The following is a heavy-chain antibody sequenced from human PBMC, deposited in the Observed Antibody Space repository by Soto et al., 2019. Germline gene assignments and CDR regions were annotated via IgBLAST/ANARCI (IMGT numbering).Heavy chain of an antibody. D-gene: IGHD4-17*01. V-gene: IGHV3-30-3*01. Sequence: QVQLVESGGGVVHPGRSLRLSCAASGFTFSHYPMHWVRQAPGKGLEWVAVISFDGSTRYYADSVKGRFTISRDNSKNTLYLQMNSLRAEVTAMYYCARGPGRVTTFDGLDVWGQGTTVTVSS. CDR3: ARGPGRVTTFDGLDV. CDR2: ISFDGSTR. CDR1: GFTFSHYP. J-gene: IGHJ6*02.